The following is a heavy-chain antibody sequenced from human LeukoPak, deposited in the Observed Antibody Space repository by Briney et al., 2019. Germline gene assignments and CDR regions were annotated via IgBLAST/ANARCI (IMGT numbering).Heavy chain of an antibody. CDR2: IYYSGST. CDR3: AKVPHSSGWYGDVYFDY. V-gene: IGHV4-59*08. Sequence: SETLSLTCTVSGGSISSYYWSWIRQPPGKGLEWIGYIYYSGSTNYNPSLKSRVTISVDTSKNQFSLKLSSVTAADTAVYYCAKVPHSSGWYGDVYFDYWGQGTLVTVSS. J-gene: IGHJ4*02. D-gene: IGHD6-19*01. CDR1: GGSISSYY.